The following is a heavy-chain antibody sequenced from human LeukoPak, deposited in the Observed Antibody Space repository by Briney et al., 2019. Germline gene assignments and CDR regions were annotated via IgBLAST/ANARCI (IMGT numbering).Heavy chain of an antibody. Sequence: PSETLSLTCTVSGGSISGFYWTRIRQPPGKGLEWIGYIYYSGTTNYNPSLKSRVTISVDTSKNQFSLKLSSVTAADTAVYYCARRTDRCGGDCYASFGFWGQGALVTVSS. CDR1: GGSISGFY. CDR3: ARRTDRCGGDCYASFGF. CDR2: IYYSGTT. D-gene: IGHD2-21*02. V-gene: IGHV4-59*08. J-gene: IGHJ4*02.